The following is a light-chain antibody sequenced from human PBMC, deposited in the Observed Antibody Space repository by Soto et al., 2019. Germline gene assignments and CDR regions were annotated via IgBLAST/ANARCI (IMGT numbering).Light chain of an antibody. CDR1: NIGGKS. Sequence: SYELTQPPSVSVAPGQTARITCGGNNIGGKSVHWYQQRPGQAPVLVVYDDTDRPSGIPERFSGSNSGNTATLTVSRVEVGDEADYYCQVWAGTSDHPNYVFGTGTKVTVL. CDR3: QVWAGTSDHPNYV. CDR2: DDT. V-gene: IGLV3-21*02. J-gene: IGLJ1*01.